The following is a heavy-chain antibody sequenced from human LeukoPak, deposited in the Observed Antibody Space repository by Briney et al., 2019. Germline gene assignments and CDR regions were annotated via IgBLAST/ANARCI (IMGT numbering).Heavy chain of an antibody. CDR1: GYTFTGYY. J-gene: IGHJ4*02. Sequence: ASVEVSCKASGYTFTGYYMHWVRQAPGQGLEWMGWINPNSGGTNYAQKLQGRVTMTTDTSTSTAYMELRSLRSDDTAVYYCARGDGYSLLVDYWGQGTLVTVSS. D-gene: IGHD5-24*01. CDR2: INPNSGGT. V-gene: IGHV1-2*02. CDR3: ARGDGYSLLVDY.